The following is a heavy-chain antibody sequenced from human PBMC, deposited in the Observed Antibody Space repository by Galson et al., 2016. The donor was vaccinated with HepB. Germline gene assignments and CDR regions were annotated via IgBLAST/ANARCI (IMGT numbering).Heavy chain of an antibody. CDR1: GGTFSNYV. Sequence: SCKASGGTFSNYVVNWVRQAPGQGLEWMGGIIPIFDTANYPQKFQGRVTITADKYTSTAYMELSSLRSEDTAVYYCARAAAGGTYHYYGMDVWGQGTTVTVYS. V-gene: IGHV1-69*06. CDR3: ARAAAGGTYHYYGMDV. D-gene: IGHD6-13*01. J-gene: IGHJ6*02. CDR2: IIPIFDTA.